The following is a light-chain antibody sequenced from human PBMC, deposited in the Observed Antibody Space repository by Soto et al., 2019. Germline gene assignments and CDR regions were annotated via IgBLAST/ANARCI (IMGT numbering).Light chain of an antibody. Sequence: DIQMTQSPSSPSASVGDRVTITCRPSQGISNSLAWYQQKPGKVPKLLIHAASTLQSGVPSRFSGSGSGTDFTLTISSLQPEDVATYYCQKYDSAPTFGPGTKVEIK. J-gene: IGKJ1*01. CDR2: AAS. V-gene: IGKV1-27*01. CDR3: QKYDSAPT. CDR1: QGISNS.